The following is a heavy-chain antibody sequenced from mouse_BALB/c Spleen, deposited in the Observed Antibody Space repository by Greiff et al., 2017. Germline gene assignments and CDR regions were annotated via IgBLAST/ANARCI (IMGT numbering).Heavy chain of an antibody. CDR2: IRNKANGYTT. CDR3: ARDMPGYVYYYAMDY. Sequence: EVHLVESGGGLVQPGGSLRLSCAPSGFTFTDYYMSWVRQPPGKALEWLGFIRNKANGYTTEYSASVKGRFTISRDNSQSILYLQMNTLSAEDSATSYCARDMPGYVYYYAMDYWGQGTSVTVAS. V-gene: IGHV7-3*02. J-gene: IGHJ4*01. D-gene: IGHD2-2*01. CDR1: GFTFTDYY.